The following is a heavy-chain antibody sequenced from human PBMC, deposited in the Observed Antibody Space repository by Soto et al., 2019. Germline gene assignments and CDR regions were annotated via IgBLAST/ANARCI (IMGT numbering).Heavy chain of an antibody. CDR2: INHSGST. J-gene: IGHJ5*02. CDR3: ARGSIAVADNWFDP. CDR1: GGSISNYY. D-gene: IGHD6-19*01. Sequence: SETLSLTCIVSGGSISNYYWSWIRQPPGKGLEWIGEINHSGSTNYNPSLKSRATISVDTSKNQFSLKLSSVTAADTAVYYCARGSIAVADNWFDPWGQGTLVTVSS. V-gene: IGHV4-34*01.